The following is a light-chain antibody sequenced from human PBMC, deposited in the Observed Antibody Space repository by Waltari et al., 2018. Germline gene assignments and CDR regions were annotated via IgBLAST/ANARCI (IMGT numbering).Light chain of an antibody. J-gene: IGLJ1*01. Sequence: QSALTQPPSASGSPGQSVTISCTGTSSDVGGYNYVSWYQQHPGKAPKLMIYEVSKLPSGVPVRFSGSKSGNTASLTVSGLQAEDEADYFCSSYAGSTKHYVFGTGTKVTVL. CDR1: SSDVGGYNY. V-gene: IGLV2-8*01. CDR2: EVS. CDR3: SSYAGSTKHYV.